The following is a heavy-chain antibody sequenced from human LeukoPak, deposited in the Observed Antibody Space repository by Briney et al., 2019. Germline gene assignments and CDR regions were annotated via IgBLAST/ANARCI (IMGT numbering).Heavy chain of an antibody. Sequence: GGSLRLSCAASGFTFSNAWMSWVRQAPGKGLEWVGRIKSETDGGTTDYAAPVKGRFTISRDDSKNTLYPQMNSLKTEDTAVYYCTTDRILYCSSTSCYRGLDYWGQGTLVTVSS. D-gene: IGHD2-2*02. CDR1: GFTFSNAW. CDR2: IKSETDGGTT. V-gene: IGHV3-15*01. CDR3: TTDRILYCSSTSCYRGLDY. J-gene: IGHJ4*02.